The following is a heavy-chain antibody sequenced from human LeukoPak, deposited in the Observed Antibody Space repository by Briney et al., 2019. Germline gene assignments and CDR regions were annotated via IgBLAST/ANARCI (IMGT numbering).Heavy chain of an antibody. D-gene: IGHD6-6*01. CDR1: GFTFSSYE. CDR3: AKDGTSSSSGPDFDY. Sequence: GGSLRLSCAASGFTFSSYEMNWVRQAPGKGLEWVSYISSSGSTIYYADSVKGRFTISRDNAKNSLYLQMNSLRAEDTAVYYCAKDGTSSSSGPDFDYWGQGTLVTVSS. J-gene: IGHJ4*02. CDR2: ISSSGSTI. V-gene: IGHV3-48*03.